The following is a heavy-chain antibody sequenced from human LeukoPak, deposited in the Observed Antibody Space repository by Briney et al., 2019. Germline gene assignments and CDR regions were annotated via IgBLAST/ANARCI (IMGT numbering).Heavy chain of an antibody. CDR2: INPNSGGT. CDR1: GYTFTGYY. CDR3: ARDLSRFGDDWFDP. Sequence: ASVKVSCKASGYTFTGYYMYWVRQAPGQGLEWMGRINPNSGGTNYAQKFQGRVTMTRDTSISTAYMELSRLRSDDTAVYYCARDLSRFGDDWFDPWGQGTLVTVSS. V-gene: IGHV1-2*06. D-gene: IGHD3-10*01. J-gene: IGHJ5*02.